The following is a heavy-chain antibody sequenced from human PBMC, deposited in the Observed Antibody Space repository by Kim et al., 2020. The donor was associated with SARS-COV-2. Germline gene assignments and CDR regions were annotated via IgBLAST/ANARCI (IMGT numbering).Heavy chain of an antibody. CDR2: ISSSGSYI. Sequence: GGSLRLSCAASGFTFSSYSMNWVRQAPGKGLEWVSSISSSGSYIYYADSVEGRFTISRDNAKNSLYLQMSSLRAEDTAVYYCARDSMITFGGVIEQALFDYWGQGTLVTVSS. J-gene: IGHJ4*02. V-gene: IGHV3-21*01. D-gene: IGHD3-16*02. CDR1: GFTFSSYS. CDR3: ARDSMITFGGVIEQALFDY.